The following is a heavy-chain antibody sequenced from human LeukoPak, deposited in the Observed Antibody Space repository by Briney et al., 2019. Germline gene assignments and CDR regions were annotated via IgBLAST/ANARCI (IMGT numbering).Heavy chain of an antibody. D-gene: IGHD1-26*01. Sequence: SETLSLTCAVYGGSFSGYYWSWIRQPPGKGLEWIGEINHSGSTNYNPSLKSRVTISVDTSKNQFSLKLSSVTAADTAVYYCARGSTSPDYSGSYERELDFDYWGQGTLVTVSS. CDR3: ARGSTSPDYSGSYERELDFDY. CDR2: INHSGST. J-gene: IGHJ4*02. V-gene: IGHV4-34*01. CDR1: GGSFSGYY.